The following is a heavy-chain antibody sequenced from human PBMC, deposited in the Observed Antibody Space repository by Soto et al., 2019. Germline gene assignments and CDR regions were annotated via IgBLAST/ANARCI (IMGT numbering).Heavy chain of an antibody. CDR2: FDPEDGET. D-gene: IGHD2-21*02. CDR1: GYTLTELS. Sequence: ASVKVSCKVSGYTLTELSMHWVRQAPGKGLEWMGGFDPEDGETIYAQKFQGRVTMTEDTSTDTAYMELSSLRSEDTAVYYCATDLPVVVTAIYYGMDVWGQGTTVTVSS. V-gene: IGHV1-24*01. CDR3: ATDLPVVVTAIYYGMDV. J-gene: IGHJ6*02.